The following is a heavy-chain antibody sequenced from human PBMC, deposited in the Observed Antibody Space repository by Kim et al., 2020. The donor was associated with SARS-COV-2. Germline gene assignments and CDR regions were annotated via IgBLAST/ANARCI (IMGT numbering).Heavy chain of an antibody. J-gene: IGHJ4*02. CDR2: ISGSGGST. CDR3: AKSRGWSGGKLDY. CDR1: GFTFNSYA. D-gene: IGHD6-19*01. V-gene: IGHV3-23*01. Sequence: GGSLRLSCAASGFTFNSYAMSWVRQAPGKGLEWVSAISGSGGSTYYADSVKGRFTISRDNSKNTLYLQMNSLRAEDTAVYYCAKSRGWSGGKLDYWGQGTLVTVSS.